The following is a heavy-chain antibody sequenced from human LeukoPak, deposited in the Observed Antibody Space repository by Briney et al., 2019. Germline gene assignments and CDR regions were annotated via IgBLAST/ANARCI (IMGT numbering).Heavy chain of an antibody. CDR1: GGTFSSYA. CDR3: ARVFLEWLLYGPHYYYYYYMDV. D-gene: IGHD3-3*01. Sequence: VASVKVSCKASGGTFSSYAISWVRQAPGQGREWMGGIIPIFGTANYAQKFQGRVTITADESTSTAYMELSSLRSEDTAVYYCARVFLEWLLYGPHYYYYYYMDVWGKGTTVTVSS. J-gene: IGHJ6*03. CDR2: IIPIFGTA. V-gene: IGHV1-69*01.